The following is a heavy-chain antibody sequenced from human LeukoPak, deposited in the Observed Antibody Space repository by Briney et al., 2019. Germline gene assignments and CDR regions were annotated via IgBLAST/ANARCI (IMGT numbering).Heavy chain of an antibody. CDR2: ISGSDTI. CDR1: GGSLSGYY. J-gene: IGHJ3*02. Sequence: PSETLSLTCAVYGGSLSGYYWSWIRQPPGKGLEWVSYISGSDTIYYADSVKGRFTISRDNAKNSLYLQMNSLRAEDTAVYYCARDIRGMGRLVDSFDIWGQGTMVTVSS. V-gene: IGHV3-11*01. CDR3: ARDIRGMGRLVDSFDI. D-gene: IGHD6-6*01.